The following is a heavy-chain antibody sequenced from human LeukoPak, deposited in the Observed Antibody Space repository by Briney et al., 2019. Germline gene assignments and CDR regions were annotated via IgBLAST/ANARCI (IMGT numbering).Heavy chain of an antibody. Sequence: QPGGSLRLSCAASGLTFTNYWMSWVRQAPGEGLEWVANIKPDGTERYYVDSVKGRFTISRDNAKNSLYLQMSSLRAEDTAVYYCVSGNWNDRAFDIWGQGTMVTVSS. CDR2: IKPDGTER. CDR1: GLTFTNYW. CDR3: VSGNWNDRAFDI. J-gene: IGHJ3*02. V-gene: IGHV3-7*01. D-gene: IGHD1-20*01.